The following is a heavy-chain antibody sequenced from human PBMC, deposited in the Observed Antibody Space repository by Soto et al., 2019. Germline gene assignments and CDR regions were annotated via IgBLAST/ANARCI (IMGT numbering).Heavy chain of an antibody. V-gene: IGHV4-39*07. CDR3: ARAVGATSWFDP. CDR2: INHSGST. J-gene: IGHJ5*02. CDR1: GGSISSSSYY. Sequence: SETLSLTCTVSGGSISSSSYYWSWIRQPPGKGLEWIGEINHSGSTNYNPSLKSRVTISVDTSKNQFSLKLSSVTAADTAVYYCARAVGATSWFDPWGQGTLVTVSS. D-gene: IGHD1-26*01.